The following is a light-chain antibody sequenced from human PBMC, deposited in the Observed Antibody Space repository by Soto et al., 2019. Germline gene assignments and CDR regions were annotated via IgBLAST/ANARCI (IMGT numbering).Light chain of an antibody. CDR2: GAS. J-gene: IGKJ1*01. V-gene: IGKV3-15*01. CDR1: QSISNN. CDR3: QQYNGFPRT. Sequence: EIVMTQSPATLSVSPGERATLSCRASQSISNNLAWYQHKPGQAPRLLIYGASTRATVIPAKFSGSGSGTEFTVTISSLQSEDFAVYYCQQYNGFPRTFGQGTKVEIK.